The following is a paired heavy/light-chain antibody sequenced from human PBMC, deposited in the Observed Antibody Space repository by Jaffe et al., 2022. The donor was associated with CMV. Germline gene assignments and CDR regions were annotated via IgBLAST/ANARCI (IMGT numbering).Light chain of an antibody. J-gene: IGKJ4*01. V-gene: IGKV1-5*03. CDR1: QTINTY. CDR2: GAS. CDR3: QQYYSYLPLT. Sequence: DIHMTQSPSTLSTSVGDTITITCRASQTINTYLAWYQQKPGKAPKLLISGASNLQYGVPSRFSGSASETEFTLTISSLQPDDFATYYCQQYYSYLPLTFGGGTKVESK.
Heavy chain of an antibody. V-gene: IGHV1-46*01. CDR2: MNPTDGST. D-gene: IGHD2-21*02. CDR1: GYTFSNYY. CDR3: ARGDLTSVTKRSYFEY. Sequence: QVQLVQSGPEVKTPGASVKISCRASGYTFSNYYIHWFRQAPGQGLEWVGVMNPTDGSTSYGVDFLGRVIMIKDTSTRVVYMELSRLVSEDTAVYYCARGDLTSVTKRSYFEYWGQGTLATVSS. J-gene: IGHJ4*02.